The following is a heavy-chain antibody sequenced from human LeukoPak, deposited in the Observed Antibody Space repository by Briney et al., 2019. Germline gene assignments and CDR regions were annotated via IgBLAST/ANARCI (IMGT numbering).Heavy chain of an antibody. V-gene: IGHV1-46*01. CDR1: RYTFTNYY. J-gene: IGHJ5*02. CDR2: INPSDGDT. Sequence: AASVKVSCKASRYTFTNYYMHWVRQDPGQGLEWMGIINPSDGDTNYAQKFQGRVTMTRDTSTSTAYMELRSLRSDDTAVYYCARVGSGRITMVRGVRLWFDPWGQGTLVTVSS. CDR3: ARVGSGRITMVRGVRLWFDP. D-gene: IGHD3-10*01.